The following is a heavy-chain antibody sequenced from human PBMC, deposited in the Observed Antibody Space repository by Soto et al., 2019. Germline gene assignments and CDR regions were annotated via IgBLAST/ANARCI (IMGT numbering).Heavy chain of an antibody. CDR3: AMNSGYDLFDY. D-gene: IGHD5-12*01. CDR1: GGSISSSSYY. Sequence: SETLSLTCTVSGGSISSSSYYWGWIRQPPGKGLEWIGSIYYSGSTYYNTSLKSRVTISVDTSKKQFSLKMNSVTAADTAVYYCAMNSGYDLFDYWGQGTLVTVSS. V-gene: IGHV4-39*01. CDR2: IYYSGST. J-gene: IGHJ4*02.